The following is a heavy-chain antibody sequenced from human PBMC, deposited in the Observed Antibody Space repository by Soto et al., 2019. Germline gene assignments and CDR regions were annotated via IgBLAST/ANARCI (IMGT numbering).Heavy chain of an antibody. CDR2: ISGSGGST. Sequence: GGSLRLSCAASGFTFSSYAMSWVRQAPGKGLEWVSAISGSGGSTYYADSVKGRFTISRDNSKNTLYLQMNSLRAEDTAVYYCARALNIVVVPYYYYMDVWGKGTTVTVSS. CDR1: GFTFSSYA. V-gene: IGHV3-23*01. CDR3: ARALNIVVVPYYYYMDV. D-gene: IGHD2-2*01. J-gene: IGHJ6*03.